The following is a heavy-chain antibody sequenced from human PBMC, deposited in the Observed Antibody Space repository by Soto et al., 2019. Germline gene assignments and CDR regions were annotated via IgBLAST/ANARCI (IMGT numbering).Heavy chain of an antibody. CDR3: ARASYGSGSSHDYYYGMDV. Sequence: GGSLRLSCAASGFTFSSYDMHWVRQATGKGLEWVSAIGTAGDTYYPGSVKGRFTISRENAKNSLYLQMNSLRAEDTAVYYCARASYGSGSSHDYYYGMDVWGQGTTVTVSS. CDR1: GFTFSSYD. D-gene: IGHD3-10*01. J-gene: IGHJ6*02. CDR2: IGTAGDT. V-gene: IGHV3-13*01.